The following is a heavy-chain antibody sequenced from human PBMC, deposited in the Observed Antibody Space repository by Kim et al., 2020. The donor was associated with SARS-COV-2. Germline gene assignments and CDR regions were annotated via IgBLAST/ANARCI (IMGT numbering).Heavy chain of an antibody. J-gene: IGHJ6*03. D-gene: IGHD1-1*01. Sequence: NPALKSRVTKSGDPSKNQFPLKLSSVTAADTAVDYCARLEIQTPNYYMDVWGKGTTVTVSS. CDR3: ARLEIQTPNYYMDV. V-gene: IGHV4-31*02.